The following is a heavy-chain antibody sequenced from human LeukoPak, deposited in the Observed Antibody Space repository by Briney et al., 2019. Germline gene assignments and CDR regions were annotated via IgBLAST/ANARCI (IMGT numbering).Heavy chain of an antibody. CDR3: ARFIVVVPAAMSAFDI. CDR1: GFTFSSYS. D-gene: IGHD2-2*01. J-gene: IGHJ3*02. Sequence: PGGSLRLSCAASGFTFSSYSMNWVRQAPGKGLEWVSSISSSYIYYADSVKGRFTISRDNAKNSLYLQMNSLRAEDTAVYYCARFIVVVPAAMSAFDIWGQGTMVTVSS. CDR2: ISSSYI. V-gene: IGHV3-21*01.